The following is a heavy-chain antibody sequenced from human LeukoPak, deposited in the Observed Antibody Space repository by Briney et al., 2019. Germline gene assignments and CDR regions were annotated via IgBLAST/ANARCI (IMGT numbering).Heavy chain of an antibody. J-gene: IGHJ3*02. Sequence: PSETLSLTCTVSGGSISSYYWSWIRQPPGKGLEWIGYIYYSGSTNYNPSLKSRVTISVDTSKNQFSLKLTSVTAADTAVYYCARGGQINDAFDIWGQGTMVTVSS. V-gene: IGHV4-59*12. CDR2: IYYSGST. CDR1: GGSISSYY. CDR3: ARGGQINDAFDI.